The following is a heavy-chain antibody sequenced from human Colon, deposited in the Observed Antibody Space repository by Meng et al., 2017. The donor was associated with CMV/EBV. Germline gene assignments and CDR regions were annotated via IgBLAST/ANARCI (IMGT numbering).Heavy chain of an antibody. CDR1: GGSLWGYY. J-gene: IGHJ4*02. Sequence: QEQLREWGVGLLRPPETLSLPCTVYGGSLWGYYWTWIRQPLGKGLEWIGEIHHSGSTFYNPSLNNRVSISVDTSKNQFSLNLRSVTAADTAVYYCSRGADPYKSGIYWGQGALVTVSS. CDR3: SRGADPYKSGIY. CDR2: IHHSGST. V-gene: IGHV4-34*02. D-gene: IGHD5-24*01.